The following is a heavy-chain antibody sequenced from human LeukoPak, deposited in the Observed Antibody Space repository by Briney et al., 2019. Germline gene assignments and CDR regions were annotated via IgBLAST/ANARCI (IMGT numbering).Heavy chain of an antibody. J-gene: IGHJ4*02. V-gene: IGHV1-8*03. CDR1: GYTFTSYD. Sequence: ASVKVSCKASGYTFTSYDINWVRQATGQGLEWMGWMNPNSGNTGYAQKFQGRVTITRNTSISTAYMELSSLRSEDTAVYYCARQSIAAAAFDYWGQGTLVTVSS. CDR2: MNPNSGNT. CDR3: ARQSIAAAAFDY. D-gene: IGHD6-13*01.